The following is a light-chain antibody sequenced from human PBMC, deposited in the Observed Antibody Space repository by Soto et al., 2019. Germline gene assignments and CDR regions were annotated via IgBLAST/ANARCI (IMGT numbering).Light chain of an antibody. CDR2: EVS. CDR1: SXDVGAYNY. CDR3: SSYSSSITVV. V-gene: IGLV2-14*01. J-gene: IGLJ2*01. Sequence: QSVLTQPASVSGSPGQSITISCTGTSXDVGAYNYVSWYQQHPGKAPKLMIYEVSNRPSGVSNRFSGSKSGNTASLTISGLQAEDEADYYCSSYSSSITVVLGGGTKVTVL.